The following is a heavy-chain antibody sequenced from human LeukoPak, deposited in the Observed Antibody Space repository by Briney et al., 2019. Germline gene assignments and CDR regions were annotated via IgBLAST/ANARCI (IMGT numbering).Heavy chain of an antibody. CDR3: ARTGNGGNFVG. D-gene: IGHD4-23*01. CDR2: IIPIFGTA. J-gene: IGHJ4*02. V-gene: IGHV1-69*05. CDR1: GGTFSSYA. Sequence: SVKVSCKASGGTFSSYAISWVRQAPGQGLEWMGRIIPIFGTANYAQKFQGRVTITTDESTSTAYMGLSSLRSEDTAVYYCARTGNGGNFVGWGQGTLVTVSS.